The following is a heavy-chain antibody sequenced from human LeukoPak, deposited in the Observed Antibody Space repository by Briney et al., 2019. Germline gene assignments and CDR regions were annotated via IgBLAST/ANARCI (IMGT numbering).Heavy chain of an antibody. CDR3: VRDQSTYYYDSSGYSTFDY. CDR2: IIPIFGTA. CDR1: GGTFSSYA. D-gene: IGHD3-22*01. Sequence: GASVKVSCKASGGTFSSYAISWVRQAPGQGLEWMGGIIPIFGTANYAQKFQGRVTITADESTSTAYMELSSLRSEDTAVYYCVRDQSTYYYDSSGYSTFDYWGQGTLVTVSS. V-gene: IGHV1-69*01. J-gene: IGHJ4*02.